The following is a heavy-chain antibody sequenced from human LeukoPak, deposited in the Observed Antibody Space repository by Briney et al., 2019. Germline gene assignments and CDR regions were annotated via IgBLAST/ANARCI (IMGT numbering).Heavy chain of an antibody. J-gene: IGHJ5*02. CDR3: ARDSRSGWGNWFDP. CDR2: IYHSGST. CDR1: GGSFSGYY. D-gene: IGHD6-19*01. Sequence: KPSETLSLTCAVYGGSFSGYYWSWIRQPPGKGLEWIGEIYHSGSTNYNPSLKSRVTISVDKSKNQFSLKLSSVTAADTAVYYCARDSRSGWGNWFDPWGQGTLVTVSS. V-gene: IGHV4-34*01.